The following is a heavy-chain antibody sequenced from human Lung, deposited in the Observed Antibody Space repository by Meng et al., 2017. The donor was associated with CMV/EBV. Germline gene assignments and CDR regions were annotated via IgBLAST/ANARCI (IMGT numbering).Heavy chain of an antibody. J-gene: IGHJ4*02. D-gene: IGHD5-18*01. V-gene: IGHV3-48*03. CDR1: GFTFSHYK. CDR2: ISRSDNTK. Sequence: SXKISCAASGFTFSHYKMNWVRQAPGKGLEWVSYISRSDNTKDYADSVKGRFTISRDNAKNSLYLHMNSLRADDTAVYYCARSDRYGDFDSWGQGTLVTVSS. CDR3: ARSDRYGDFDS.